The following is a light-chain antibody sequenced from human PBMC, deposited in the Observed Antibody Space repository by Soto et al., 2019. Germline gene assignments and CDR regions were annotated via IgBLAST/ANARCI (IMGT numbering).Light chain of an antibody. V-gene: IGKV3-11*01. J-gene: IGKJ5*01. CDR1: QSVSTY. CDR2: DAS. Sequence: EIVLTQSPATLSLSPGERATLACSVIQSVSTYLAWYQQRPGQAPRLLIYDASYRATDIPPRFSGSGSGTDFTLTISSLEPEDFAVYYCQQRRSWPPTITFGQGTRLEIK. CDR3: QQRRSWPPTIT.